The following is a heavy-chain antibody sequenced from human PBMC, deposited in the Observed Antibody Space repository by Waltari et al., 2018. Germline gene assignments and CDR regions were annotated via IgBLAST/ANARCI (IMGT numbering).Heavy chain of an antibody. CDR2: ISSGSSYI. J-gene: IGHJ4*02. Sequence: EVQLVGSGGGLVKPGGSLRLSCAASGFTFSSYTMNWVRQAPGKVLDLVSSISSGSSYIFYADSVKGRFTISRDNAKNSLYLQMNSLRVEDTAVYYCAREWGVMVGTAGYYFDYWGQGSLVTVSS. D-gene: IGHD3-9*01. CDR3: AREWGVMVGTAGYYFDY. CDR1: GFTFSSYT. V-gene: IGHV3-21*01.